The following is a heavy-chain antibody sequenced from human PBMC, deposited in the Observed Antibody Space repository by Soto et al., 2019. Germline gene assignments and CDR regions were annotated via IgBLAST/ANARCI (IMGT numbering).Heavy chain of an antibody. CDR3: ARDLLLWFGEPTAFYDY. CDR2: IKQDGSEK. Sequence: GGSLRLSCAASGFTFSSYWMSWVRQAPGKGLEWVANIKQDGSEKYYVDSVKGRFTISRDNAKNSLYLQMNSLRAEDTAVYYCARDLLLWFGEPTAFYDYWGQGTLVTVSS. J-gene: IGHJ4*02. CDR1: GFTFSSYW. V-gene: IGHV3-7*05. D-gene: IGHD3-10*01.